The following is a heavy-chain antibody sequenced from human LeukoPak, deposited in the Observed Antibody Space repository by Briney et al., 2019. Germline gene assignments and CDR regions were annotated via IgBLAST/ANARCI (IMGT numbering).Heavy chain of an antibody. CDR2: IYWDDDK. Sequence: SGPTLVNPTQTLTLTCTFSGFSLSTSGVGVGWIRQPPGKALEWLALIYWDDDKRYSPSLKSRLTITKDTSKNQLVLTMTNMDPVDTVTYHCAHRRGNSGWSEGYFDYWGQGILVTVSS. CDR3: AHRRGNSGWSEGYFDY. V-gene: IGHV2-5*02. CDR1: GFSLSTSGVG. J-gene: IGHJ4*02. D-gene: IGHD6-19*01.